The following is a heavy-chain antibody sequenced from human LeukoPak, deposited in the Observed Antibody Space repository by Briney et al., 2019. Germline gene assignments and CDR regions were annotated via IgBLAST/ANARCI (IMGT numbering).Heavy chain of an antibody. J-gene: IGHJ4*02. CDR3: ARPLGPRNTVTTPAPFDY. Sequence: AGGSLRLSCAASGFTFNNSWMHWVRQAPGKGLMCVSRINSDGSSTSYADAVKGRFTISGDNAKNTLYLQMNSLRGEDTAVYYCARPLGPRNTVTTPAPFDYWGQGTLVNVSS. CDR2: INSDGSST. D-gene: IGHD4-17*01. V-gene: IGHV3-74*01. CDR1: GFTFNNSW.